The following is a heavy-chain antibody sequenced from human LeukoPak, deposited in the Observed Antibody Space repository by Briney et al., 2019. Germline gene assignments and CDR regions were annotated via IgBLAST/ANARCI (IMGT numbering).Heavy chain of an antibody. CDR2: INWNGNTV. D-gene: IGHD1-1*01. Sequence: PGGSLRLSCTVSGFTFDNFAMNWVRQLPGKGLQWVSGINWNGNTVGYADSVKGRFTISRDNAKNSLYLEMNNLRTEDTALYYRAKGSLSLATAPFNFWGQGTPVTVSS. CDR3: AKGSLSLATAPFNF. J-gene: IGHJ4*02. V-gene: IGHV3-9*01. CDR1: GFTFDNFA.